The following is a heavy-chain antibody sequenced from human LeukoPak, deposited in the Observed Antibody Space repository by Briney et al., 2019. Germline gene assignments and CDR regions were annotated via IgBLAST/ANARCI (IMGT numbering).Heavy chain of an antibody. V-gene: IGHV1-2*02. CDR3: ARVGGGMVATQFDY. CDR1: GYTFTGYY. CDR2: INPNSGGT. D-gene: IGHD5-12*01. Sequence: GASVKVSCKASGYTFTGYYVHWVRQAPGQGLEWMGWINPNSGGTNYAQKFQGRVTMTRDTSISTAYMELSRLRSDDTAVYYCARVGGGMVATQFDYWGQGTLVTVSS. J-gene: IGHJ4*02.